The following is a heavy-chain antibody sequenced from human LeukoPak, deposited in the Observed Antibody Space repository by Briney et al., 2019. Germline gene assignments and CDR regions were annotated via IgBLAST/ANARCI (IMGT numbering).Heavy chain of an antibody. CDR2: ISYDGSNK. CDR1: GFTFSSYG. Sequence: GGSLRLSCAASGFTFSSYGMDWVGQAPGQGLEWGAVISYDGSNKYYADSVKGRFTISRDNSKNTLYLQMNSLRAEDTAVYYCAKEMGRYCSSTSCYNYYYYGMDVWGQGTTVTVSS. J-gene: IGHJ6*02. CDR3: AKEMGRYCSSTSCYNYYYYGMDV. V-gene: IGHV3-30*18. D-gene: IGHD2-2*02.